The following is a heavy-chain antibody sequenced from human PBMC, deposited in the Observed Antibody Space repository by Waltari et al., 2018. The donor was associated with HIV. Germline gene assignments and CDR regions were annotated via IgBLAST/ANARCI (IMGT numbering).Heavy chain of an antibody. V-gene: IGHV4-61*02. CDR3: ARTYCSSTSCYGGANWFDP. J-gene: IGHJ5*02. CDR1: GGSISSGSYY. D-gene: IGHD2-2*01. Sequence: QVQLQESGPGLVKPSQTLSLTCTVSGGSISSGSYYWSWIRQPAGKGLEWIGRTYTSGSTNYTPSLKSRVTISVDTSKNQFSLKLSSVTAADTAVYYCARTYCSSTSCYGGANWFDPWGQGTLVTVSS. CDR2: TYTSGST.